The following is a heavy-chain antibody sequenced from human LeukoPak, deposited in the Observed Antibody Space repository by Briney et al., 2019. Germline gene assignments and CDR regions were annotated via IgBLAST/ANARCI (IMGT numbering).Heavy chain of an antibody. CDR2: ISYIGGT. CDR3: ARDLVTVTKGFDI. Sequence: SETLSLTCAVSDDSFSSHYWTWIRQPPRKGLEWIGYISYIGGTNYNPSLKSRVNISIDTSKNQFSLKLTSVTAADTAVYYCARDLVTVTKGFDIWGQGTMVSVSS. J-gene: IGHJ3*02. CDR1: DDSFSSHY. V-gene: IGHV4-59*11. D-gene: IGHD4-17*01.